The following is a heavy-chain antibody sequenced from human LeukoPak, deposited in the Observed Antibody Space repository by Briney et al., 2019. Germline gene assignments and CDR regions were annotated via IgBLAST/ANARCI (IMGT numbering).Heavy chain of an antibody. CDR2: ISGSGGST. CDR1: GFTFSSHA. J-gene: IGHJ2*01. D-gene: IGHD6-13*01. Sequence: GGSLRLSCAASGFTFSSHAMSWVRQAPGKGLEWVSAISGSGGSTYYADSVKGRFTISRDNSKNTLYLQMNSLRAEDTAVYYCAKDCRRIAAAGTRYFDLWGRGTLVTVSS. V-gene: IGHV3-23*01. CDR3: AKDCRRIAAAGTRYFDL.